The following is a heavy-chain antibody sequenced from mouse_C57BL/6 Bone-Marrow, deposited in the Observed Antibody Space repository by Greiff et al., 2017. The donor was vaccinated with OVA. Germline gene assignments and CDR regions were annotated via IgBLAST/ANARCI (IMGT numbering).Heavy chain of an antibody. D-gene: IGHD1-1*01. V-gene: IGHV14-4*01. J-gene: IGHJ2*01. CDR1: GFNIKDDY. Sequence: VQLKESGAELVRPGASVKLSCTASGFNIKDDYMHWVKQRPEQGLEWIGWIDPENGDTEYASKFQGKATITADTSSNTAYLQLSSLTSEDTAVYYCATDYGSSNDYWGQGTTLTVSS. CDR3: ATDYGSSNDY. CDR2: IDPENGDT.